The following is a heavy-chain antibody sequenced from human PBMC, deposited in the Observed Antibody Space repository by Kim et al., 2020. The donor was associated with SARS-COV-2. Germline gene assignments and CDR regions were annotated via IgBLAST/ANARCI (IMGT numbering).Heavy chain of an antibody. V-gene: IGHV1-2*02. J-gene: IGHJ5*02. D-gene: IGHD1-26*01. CDR3: ARDGGTTYSWFDP. Sequence: KYAQKFQGRVTMTRDTSMSTAYMELRSLRSDDTAVYYCARDGGTTYSWFDPWGQGTLVNVSS.